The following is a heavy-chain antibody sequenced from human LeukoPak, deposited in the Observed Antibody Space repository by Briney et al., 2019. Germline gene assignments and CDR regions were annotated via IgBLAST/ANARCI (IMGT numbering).Heavy chain of an antibody. D-gene: IGHD3-22*01. J-gene: IGHJ4*02. Sequence: SETLSLTCAVSGGSISSSDWWSWVRQPPGKGLEWIGEIYHSGSTNYNPSLKSRVTISVDMSKSQFSLTLSSVTAADTAVYYCARLQYYYDSNGYYSLYYFDYWGQGTVVTVSS. CDR1: GGSISSSDW. V-gene: IGHV4-4*02. CDR3: ARLQYYYDSNGYYSLYYFDY. CDR2: IYHSGST.